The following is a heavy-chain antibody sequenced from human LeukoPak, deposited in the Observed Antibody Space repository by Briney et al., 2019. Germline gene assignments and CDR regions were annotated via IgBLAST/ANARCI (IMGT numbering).Heavy chain of an antibody. CDR2: ISYDGSNK. D-gene: IGHD2-15*01. CDR3: ARGSAPHYFDY. V-gene: IGHV3-30*03. J-gene: IGHJ4*02. Sequence: GGSLRLSCAASGFTFSSYGMHWVRQAPGKGLEWVAVISYDGSNKYYADSVKGRFTISRDNSKNTLYLQMNSLRAEDTAVYYCARGSAPHYFDYWGQGTLVTVSS. CDR1: GFTFSSYG.